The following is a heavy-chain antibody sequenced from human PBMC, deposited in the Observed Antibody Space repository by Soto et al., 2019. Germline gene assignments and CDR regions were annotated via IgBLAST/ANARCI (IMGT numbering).Heavy chain of an antibody. Sequence: GGSLRLSCAASGFTFSSYAMHWVRQAPGKGLEWVAVISYDGSNKYYADSVKGRFTISRDNSKNTLYLQMNSLRAEDTAVYYCARDQGSMLWFGETAYFDYWGQGTLVTVSS. J-gene: IGHJ4*02. CDR2: ISYDGSNK. V-gene: IGHV3-30-3*01. D-gene: IGHD3-10*01. CDR1: GFTFSSYA. CDR3: ARDQGSMLWFGETAYFDY.